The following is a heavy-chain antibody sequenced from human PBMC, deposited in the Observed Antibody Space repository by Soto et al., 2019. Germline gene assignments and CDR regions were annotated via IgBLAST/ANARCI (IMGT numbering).Heavy chain of an antibody. D-gene: IGHD3-10*02. V-gene: IGHV3-30*02. CDR3: AIVRAADSPLDH. J-gene: IGHJ4*02. CDR1: VFIFSNNG. Sequence: GGSLRVSCEGSVFIFSNNGMHWVRQAPGKGLEWVAFMSYDGSAKFLADSVKGRFTISRDNSKSTLFLHMSSLRAEDTAMYYCAIVRAADSPLDHWGQGTMVTVSS. CDR2: MSYDGSAK.